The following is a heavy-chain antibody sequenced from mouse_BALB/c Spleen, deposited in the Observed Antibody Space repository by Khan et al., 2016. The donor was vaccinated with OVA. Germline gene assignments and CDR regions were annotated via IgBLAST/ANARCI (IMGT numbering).Heavy chain of an antibody. CDR1: GFTFSTYG. CDR2: INSDGDYT. V-gene: IGHV5-6*01. CDR3: ASHLTGSFAY. D-gene: IGHD4-1*01. J-gene: IGHJ3*01. Sequence: EVELVESGGDLVKPGGSLRLSCAASGFTFSTYGMSWVRQPPDKRLEWVATINSDGDYTYYPDTVNGRFTISRNNAENTLYLQMSSLKSEDTAIYYCASHLTGSFAYWGQGTLVTVSA.